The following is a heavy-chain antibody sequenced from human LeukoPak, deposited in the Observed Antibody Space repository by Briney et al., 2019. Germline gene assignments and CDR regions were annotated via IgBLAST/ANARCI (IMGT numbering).Heavy chain of an antibody. CDR2: INHSGST. D-gene: IGHD3-10*01. CDR3: ARGRSQRRSFDY. V-gene: IGHV4-34*01. J-gene: IGHJ4*02. CDR1: GGSFSGYY. Sequence: PSETLSLTCAVYGGSFSGYYWSWIRQPPGKGLEWIGEINHSGSTNYNPSLKSRVTMSVDTSKNQFSLKLSSVTAADTAVYYCARGRSQRRSFDYWGQGTLVTVSS.